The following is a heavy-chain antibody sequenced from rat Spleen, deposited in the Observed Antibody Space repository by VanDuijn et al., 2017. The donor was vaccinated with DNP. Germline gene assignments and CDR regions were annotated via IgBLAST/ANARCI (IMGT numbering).Heavy chain of an antibody. Sequence: EGQLQESGPGLVKPSHSLSLTCSVTGFSITTNSWGWIRKFPGNKMEWIGHISYSGSTNYNPSLKSRISITRDTSKNQCFLQLTSLTTEDRATYYCAKSGGVHYGLSLDYWGQGVMVTVSS. D-gene: IGHD1-6*01. J-gene: IGHJ2*01. CDR1: GFSITTNS. V-gene: IGHV3-1*01. CDR3: AKSGGVHYGLSLDY. CDR2: ISYSGST.